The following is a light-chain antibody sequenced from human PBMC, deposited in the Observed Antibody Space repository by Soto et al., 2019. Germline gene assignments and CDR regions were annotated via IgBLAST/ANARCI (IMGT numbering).Light chain of an antibody. V-gene: IGLV2-14*01. CDR2: EVS. CDR3: SSYTSSSTRV. Sequence: QSVLTQPASVSGSPGQSITISCTGTSSDVGGYNYVSWYQQHPGKAPKVMIYEVSKRPSGVSNRFSGSKSGNTASLTISGLQAEDEADYYCSSYTSSSTRVFGTGTQVPVL. J-gene: IGLJ1*01. CDR1: SSDVGGYNY.